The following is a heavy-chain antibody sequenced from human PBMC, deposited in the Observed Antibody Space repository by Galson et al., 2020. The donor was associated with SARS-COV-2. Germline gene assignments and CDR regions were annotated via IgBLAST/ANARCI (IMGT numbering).Heavy chain of an antibody. D-gene: IGHD3-10*01. CDR1: GDSVSSTDAA. J-gene: IGHJ3*01. CDR2: TYSRSKWYN. CDR3: ARDREGAFDV. Sequence: SQTLSLTCTISGDSVSSTDAAWNWIRQSPSRGLEWLGRTYSRSKWYNDYALSVKSRTNINADTSKNQFSLQLNSVTPEDTAVYFCARDREGAFDVWGQGTMVTVSS. V-gene: IGHV6-1*01.